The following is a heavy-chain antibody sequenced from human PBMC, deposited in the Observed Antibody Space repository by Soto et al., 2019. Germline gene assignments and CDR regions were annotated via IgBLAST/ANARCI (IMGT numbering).Heavy chain of an antibody. Sequence: SETLSLTCTVSGGSISNDNYYWSWIRQSPGKGLEWIAYIYYSGSTYYNPSLKSRLTISVDPSKNQFSLKLSSVTAADTAVYYCARNAYNETLYEASADFERWGQGTLVTVSS. CDR3: ARNAYNETLYEASADFER. CDR2: IYYSGST. CDR1: GGSISNDNYY. V-gene: IGHV4-30-4*01. D-gene: IGHD3-10*01. J-gene: IGHJ5*02.